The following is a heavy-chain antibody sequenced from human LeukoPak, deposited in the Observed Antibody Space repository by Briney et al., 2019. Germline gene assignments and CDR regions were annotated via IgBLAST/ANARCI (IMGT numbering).Heavy chain of an antibody. CDR2: ISGSGGST. CDR1: GFTFSSYA. J-gene: IGHJ4*02. V-gene: IGHV3-23*01. CDR3: AKVGIVVVVAASPHFDY. D-gene: IGHD2-15*01. Sequence: PGGSPRLSCAASGFTFSSYAMSWVRQAPGKGLEWVSAISGSGGSTYYADSVKGRFTISRDNSKNTLYLQMNSLRAEDTAVYYCAKVGIVVVVAASPHFDYWGQGTLVTVSS.